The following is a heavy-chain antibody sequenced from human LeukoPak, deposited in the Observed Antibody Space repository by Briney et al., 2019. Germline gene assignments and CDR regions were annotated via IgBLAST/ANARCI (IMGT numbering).Heavy chain of an antibody. CDR2: ISGSGGST. D-gene: IGHD3-22*01. J-gene: IGHJ3*02. V-gene: IGHV3-23*01. CDR1: GFTFSSYG. CDR3: AKDNGFHYYDSSGRSAFDI. Sequence: PGGSLRLSCAASGFTFSSYGMSWVRQAPGKGLEWVSAISGSGGSTYYADSVKGRFTTSRDNSKNTLYLQMNSLRAEDTAVYYCAKDNGFHYYDSSGRSAFDIWGQGTMVTVSS.